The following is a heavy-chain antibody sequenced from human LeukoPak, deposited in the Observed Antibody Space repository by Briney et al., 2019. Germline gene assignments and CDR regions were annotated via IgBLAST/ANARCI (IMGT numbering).Heavy chain of an antibody. V-gene: IGHV3-49*03. CDR2: IRKKADGGTP. D-gene: IGHD1-26*01. Sequence: PERSLRLSCTASGFTFGDYTITWIRQAPGKGVEWVGFIRKKADGGTPEYAASVKGRFIISRDDSKSIAYLQMNSLKTDDTAVYYCTKDPPTRYWGQGTLVSVSS. J-gene: IGHJ4*02. CDR3: TKDPPTRY. CDR1: GFTFGDYT.